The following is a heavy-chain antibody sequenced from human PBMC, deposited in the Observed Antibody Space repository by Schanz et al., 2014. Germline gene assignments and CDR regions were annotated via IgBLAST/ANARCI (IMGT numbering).Heavy chain of an antibody. D-gene: IGHD3-10*01. CDR2: INPSGGGT. J-gene: IGHJ4*02. Sequence: QVQLVQSGTQVKKPGASVKVSCKASGYTLSAYSLHWVRQAPGQGLEWMGIINPSGGGTSYALRFQGRVTMTTDTSTSTAYMELSSLTSEDTAVHYCARGRGFYDYWGQGTLVTVSS. CDR1: GYTLSAYS. V-gene: IGHV1-46*01. CDR3: ARGRGFYDY.